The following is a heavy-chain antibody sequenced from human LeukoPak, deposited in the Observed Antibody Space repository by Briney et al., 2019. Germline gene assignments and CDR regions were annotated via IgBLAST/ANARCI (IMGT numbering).Heavy chain of an antibody. CDR3: VGGKYSSSYFDY. Sequence: SETLSLTCSVSGGSISNHYWSWIRQSPEKGLDWIGYSYYKVSTNYNPSLRSRVTISVDTSKNQFSLKLSSVTAADTAVYFCVGGKYSSSYFDYWGQGTLVTVSS. D-gene: IGHD6-6*01. J-gene: IGHJ4*02. CDR1: GGSISNHY. V-gene: IGHV4-59*03. CDR2: SYYKVST.